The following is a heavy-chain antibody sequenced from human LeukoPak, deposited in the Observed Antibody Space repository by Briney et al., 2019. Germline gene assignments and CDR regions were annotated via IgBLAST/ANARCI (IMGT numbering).Heavy chain of an antibody. CDR1: GFTFSHYY. CDR3: ARDPRYCSGGSCYHPQYYYYGMDV. CDR2: IKQDGSEQ. D-gene: IGHD2-15*01. V-gene: IGHV3-7*01. Sequence: GGSLRLSCAASGFTFSHYYMSWVRQAPGKGLEWVANIKQDGSEQFYLDSVKGRFTISRDNAKNALYLQMNSLRAEDTAVYYCARDPRYCSGGSCYHPQYYYYGMDVWGQGTTVTVSS. J-gene: IGHJ6*02.